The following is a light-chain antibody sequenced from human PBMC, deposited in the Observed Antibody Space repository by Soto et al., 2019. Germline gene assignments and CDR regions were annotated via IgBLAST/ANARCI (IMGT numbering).Light chain of an antibody. Sequence: QSALTQPPSVSGSPGQSVAISCTGTGSDIGTYNRVSWYQQPPGTAPKLMIYDVSDRPSGVPHRFSGSKSGNTASLTISGLQAEDEADYYCSSYTSSSTYVFGTGTKVTVL. CDR1: GSDIGTYNR. CDR2: DVS. J-gene: IGLJ1*01. V-gene: IGLV2-18*02. CDR3: SSYTSSSTYV.